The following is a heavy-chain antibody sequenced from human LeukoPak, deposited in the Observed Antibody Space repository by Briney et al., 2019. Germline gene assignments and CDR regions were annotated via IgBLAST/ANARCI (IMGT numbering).Heavy chain of an antibody. D-gene: IGHD3-3*01. Sequence: ASVKVSCTASGYTFTSYGISWVRQAPGQGLEWMGWISAYNGNTNYAQKLQGRVTMTTDTSTSTAYMELRSLRSDDTAVYYCARDVYYDFWSGYYTDYWGQGTLVTVSS. CDR3: ARDVYYDFWSGYYTDY. V-gene: IGHV1-18*01. CDR1: GYTFTSYG. J-gene: IGHJ4*02. CDR2: ISAYNGNT.